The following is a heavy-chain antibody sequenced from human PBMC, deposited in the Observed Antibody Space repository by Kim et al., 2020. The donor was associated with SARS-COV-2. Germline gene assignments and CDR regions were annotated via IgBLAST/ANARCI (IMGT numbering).Heavy chain of an antibody. D-gene: IGHD6-13*01. CDR1: GGSISSGGYY. J-gene: IGHJ4*02. V-gene: IGHV4-31*03. CDR2: ISYSGTT. Sequence: SETLSLTCTVSGGSISSGGYYWSWIRQHPGKGLEWIGYISYSGTTYYNSSLKSRVTISVDTSKNQFSLKVSSETAADTAVYYCARVVSNSWHNDYWGQGTLVTVSS. CDR3: ARVVSNSWHNDY.